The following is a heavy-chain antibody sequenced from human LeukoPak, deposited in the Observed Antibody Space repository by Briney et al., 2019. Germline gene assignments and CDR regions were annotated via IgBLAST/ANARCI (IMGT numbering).Heavy chain of an antibody. D-gene: IGHD6-13*01. Sequence: GGSLRLSCAASGFTFGNYAMHWVRQAPGKGLEWVALISFDGSNKYYANSVKGRFTISRDNSKNTLCLQMNSLRIEDTAMYYCARHELYSSSYIFDSWGQGTLVTVSS. CDR1: GFTFGNYA. J-gene: IGHJ4*02. V-gene: IGHV3-30-3*01. CDR3: ARHELYSSSYIFDS. CDR2: ISFDGSNK.